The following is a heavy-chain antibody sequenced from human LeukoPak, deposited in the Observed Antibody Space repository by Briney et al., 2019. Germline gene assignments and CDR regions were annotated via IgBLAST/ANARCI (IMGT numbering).Heavy chain of an antibody. V-gene: IGHV3-23*01. D-gene: IGHD3-22*01. J-gene: IGHJ4*02. CDR2: ISGSGGST. Sequence: GESLRLSCAASGFTFSSYAMSWVRQAPGKGLEWVSAISGSGGSTYYADSVKGRFTISRDNSKNTLYLQMNSLRAEDTAVYYCAKVSYYYDSSASYWGQGTLVTVSS. CDR1: GFTFSSYA. CDR3: AKVSYYYDSSASY.